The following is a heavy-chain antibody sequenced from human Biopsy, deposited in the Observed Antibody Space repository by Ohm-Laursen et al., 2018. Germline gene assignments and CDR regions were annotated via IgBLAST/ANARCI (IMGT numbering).Heavy chain of an antibody. D-gene: IGHD6-19*01. V-gene: IGHV1-18*04. CDR3: ALQSVAQMKNFDY. CDR2: ISPKSGGT. Sequence: SVKVSCKASGYTFTTYGISWVRQAPGQGLEWMGWISPKSGGTNYAQKFQGNITMTKNTSMSTAYMEMSRLRSDDTAVYYCALQSVAQMKNFDYWGQGTLVTVSS. CDR1: GYTFTTYG. J-gene: IGHJ4*02.